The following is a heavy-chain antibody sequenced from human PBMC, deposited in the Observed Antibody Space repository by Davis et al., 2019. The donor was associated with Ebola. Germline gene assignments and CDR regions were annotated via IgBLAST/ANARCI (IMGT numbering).Heavy chain of an antibody. D-gene: IGHD2-15*01. CDR2: INPSGGST. CDR3: ARDVGGSWAIYYYGMDV. Sequence: ASVKVSCKASGYTFTSYYMHWVRQAPGQGLEWMGIINPSGGSTSYAQKFQGRVTMTRDTSTSTAYMELRSLRSDDTAVYYCARDVGGSWAIYYYGMDVWGKGTTVTVSS. CDR1: GYTFTSYY. V-gene: IGHV1-46*01. J-gene: IGHJ6*04.